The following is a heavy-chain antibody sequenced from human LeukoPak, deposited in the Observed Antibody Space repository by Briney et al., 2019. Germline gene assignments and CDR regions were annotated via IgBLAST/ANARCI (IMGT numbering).Heavy chain of an antibody. J-gene: IGHJ4*02. CDR1: GGSISSHY. D-gene: IGHD2-2*02. Sequence: SEPLSLTCTVSGGSISSHYWSWIRQPPGKGLEWIGYIYYSGSTNYNPSLKSRVTISVDTSKNQFSLKLSSVTAADTAVYYCARTPPSGYCSSTSCYTDYYFDYWGQGTLVTVSS. CDR2: IYYSGST. CDR3: ARTPPSGYCSSTSCYTDYYFDY. V-gene: IGHV4-59*11.